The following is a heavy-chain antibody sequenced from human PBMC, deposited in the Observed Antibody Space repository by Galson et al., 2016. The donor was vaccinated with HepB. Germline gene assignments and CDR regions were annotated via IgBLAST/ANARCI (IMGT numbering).Heavy chain of an antibody. Sequence: SLRLSCAASGFDFSNYNMNWVRQAPGKGLEWVSYISGSGTAIYYAGSVEGRFTISRDNSKNTLFLQMNSLRVEDTAVYYCTLDTPLAAHYFDSWGHGTLVTVSS. CDR1: GFDFSNYN. D-gene: IGHD5-18*01. CDR2: ISGSGTAI. J-gene: IGHJ4*01. V-gene: IGHV3-48*01. CDR3: TLDTPLAAHYFDS.